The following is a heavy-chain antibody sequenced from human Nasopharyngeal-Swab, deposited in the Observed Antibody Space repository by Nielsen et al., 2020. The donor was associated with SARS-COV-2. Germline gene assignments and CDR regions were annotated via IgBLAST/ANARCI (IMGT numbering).Heavy chain of an antibody. CDR1: GFTFSSYW. CDR2: ISTDGSGT. Sequence: EGSLRLSCSASGFTFSSYWMHWVRQLPGKGLVWVSRISTDGSGTNYADSVKGRFTVSRDNAKNTLYLQMNSLRAEDTAVYYCARREGFCSGGTCYLDYWGQGTLVTVSS. CDR3: ARREGFCSGGTCYLDY. D-gene: IGHD2-15*01. V-gene: IGHV3-74*01. J-gene: IGHJ4*02.